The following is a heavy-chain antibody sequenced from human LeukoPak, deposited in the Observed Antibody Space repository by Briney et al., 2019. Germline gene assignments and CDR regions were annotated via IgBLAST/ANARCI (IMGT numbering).Heavy chain of an antibody. CDR3: ARIRSPIPQYSSGWPYYLDY. J-gene: IGHJ4*02. D-gene: IGHD6-19*01. CDR1: GGSFSGYH. Sequence: PSETLSLTCAVYGGSFSGYHWSWIRQPPGKGLEWIGEINHSGSTNYNPSLKSRVTISVDTSKNQFSLKLSSVTAADTAVYYCARIRSPIPQYSSGWPYYLDYWGQGTLVTVSS. CDR2: INHSGST. V-gene: IGHV4-34*01.